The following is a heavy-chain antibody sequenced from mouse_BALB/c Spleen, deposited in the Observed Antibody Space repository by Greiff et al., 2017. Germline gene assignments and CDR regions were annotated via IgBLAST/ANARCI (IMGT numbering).Heavy chain of an antibody. D-gene: IGHD2-13*01. J-gene: IGHJ4*01. Sequence: LQESGPELVKPGALVKISCTASGYTFTSYDINWVKQGPGQGLEWIGWIYPGDGSTKYNAKFKGKATLTADTSSNTAYMQLSSLTSENSAVYYGEGWGAMDYWGQGTSVTVSS. V-gene: IGHV1S33*01. CDR3: EGWGAMDY. CDR2: IYPGDGST. CDR1: GYTFTSYD.